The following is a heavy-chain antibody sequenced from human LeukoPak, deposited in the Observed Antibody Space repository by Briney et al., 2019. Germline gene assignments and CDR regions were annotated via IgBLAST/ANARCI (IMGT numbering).Heavy chain of an antibody. CDR3: VSFYETY. J-gene: IGHJ4*02. Sequence: GGSLRLSCVASGFTFDDYAMHWVRQAPGKGLEWVSGISWNSDDIDYADSVKGRFTISRDNAKNSLYLQMNSLRAEDTAVYYCVSFYETYWGRGTLVTVSS. CDR2: ISWNSDDI. CDR1: GFTFDDYA. V-gene: IGHV3-9*01. D-gene: IGHD2/OR15-2a*01.